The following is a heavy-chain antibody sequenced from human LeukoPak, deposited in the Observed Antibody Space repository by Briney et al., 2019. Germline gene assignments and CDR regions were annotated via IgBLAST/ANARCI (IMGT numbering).Heavy chain of an antibody. CDR2: IWYDGSNK. V-gene: IGHV3-33*01. Sequence: GGSLRLSCAASGFTFSSYGMHWVRQAPGKGLEWVAVIWYDGSNKYYADSVKGRFTISRDNSKNTLYLQMNSLRAEDTAVYYCARAQGVYSSSWPYKFDYWGQGTLVTVSS. CDR1: GFTFSSYG. J-gene: IGHJ4*02. D-gene: IGHD6-13*01. CDR3: ARAQGVYSSSWPYKFDY.